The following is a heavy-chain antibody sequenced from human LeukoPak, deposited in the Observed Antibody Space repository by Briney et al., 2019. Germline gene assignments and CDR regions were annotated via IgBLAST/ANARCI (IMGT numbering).Heavy chain of an antibody. J-gene: IGHJ5*02. CDR1: GGSFSGYY. CDR3: ARGDREVYVARS. D-gene: IGHD6-6*01. CDR2: INHSGST. V-gene: IGHV4-34*01. Sequence: SETLSLTCAVYGGSFSGYYWSWIRQPPGKGLEWIGEINHSGSTNYNPSLKSRVTISVDTSKNQFSLKLSSVTAADTAVYYCARGDREVYVARSWGQGTLVTVSS.